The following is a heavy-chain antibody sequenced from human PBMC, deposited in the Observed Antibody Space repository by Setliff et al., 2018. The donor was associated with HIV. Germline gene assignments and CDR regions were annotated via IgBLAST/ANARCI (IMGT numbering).Heavy chain of an antibody. CDR3: AADRDVWFGELVT. CDR1: GFTSPNSA. Sequence: SVKVSCKPSGFTSPNSAIQWVRQARGQRLEWIGWIVVDSGLTNYAQKFQERVTITRDMSANTAFMELRSLRSDDTAVYYCAADRDVWFGELVTWAQGTLVTVSS. CDR2: IVVDSGLT. J-gene: IGHJ4*02. V-gene: IGHV1-58*02. D-gene: IGHD3-10*01.